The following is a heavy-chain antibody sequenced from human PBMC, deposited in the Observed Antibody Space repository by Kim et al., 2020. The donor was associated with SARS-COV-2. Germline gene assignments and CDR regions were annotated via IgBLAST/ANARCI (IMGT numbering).Heavy chain of an antibody. CDR3: AKIYGALQFWDYFVY. D-gene: IGHD4-4*01. V-gene: IGHV3-30*18. J-gene: IGHJ4*02. CDR2: VSYDGSQK. CDR1: GFIFSRYG. Sequence: GGSLRLSCAASGFIFSRYGMHWVRQAPGKGLEWVAAVSYDGSQKYYPDSVRGRFTISRDNSKNMVYLQMDSLRDEDTAVYYCAKIYGALQFWDYFVYWSQGTLVTVSS.